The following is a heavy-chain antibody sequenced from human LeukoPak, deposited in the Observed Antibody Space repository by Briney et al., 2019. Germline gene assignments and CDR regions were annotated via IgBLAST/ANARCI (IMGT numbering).Heavy chain of an antibody. Sequence: SETLSPTCTVSGGSISDSYWGWIRQPPGEGLEWIGYMYYSGGAYYSPSLKRRVTISIDTSKNQFSLRLSSVTAADTAVYYCARGYYNPDYWGQGTLVTVSS. CDR3: ARGYYNPDY. D-gene: IGHD5-24*01. CDR2: MYYSGGA. J-gene: IGHJ4*02. V-gene: IGHV4-59*01. CDR1: GGSISDSY.